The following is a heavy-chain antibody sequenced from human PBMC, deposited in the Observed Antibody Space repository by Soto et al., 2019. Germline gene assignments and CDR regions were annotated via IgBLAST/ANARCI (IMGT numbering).Heavy chain of an antibody. Sequence: QVQLQESGPGLVKPSETLSVTCTVSGGSISSYYWSWIRQPPGKRLEWIGYIYYSGSTNYNPSLKSRVTISVDTSKNQFSLKLSSVTAAHTAVYYCARQSRAWVVWFDSWGQETLITVSS. V-gene: IGHV4-59*08. CDR2: IYYSGST. CDR1: GGSISSYY. D-gene: IGHD6-6*01. CDR3: ARQSRAWVVWFDS. J-gene: IGHJ5*01.